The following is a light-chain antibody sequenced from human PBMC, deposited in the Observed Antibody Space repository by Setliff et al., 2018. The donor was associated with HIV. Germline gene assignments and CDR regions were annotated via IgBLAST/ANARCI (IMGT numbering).Light chain of an antibody. CDR1: SSDIGGNTF. Sequence: QSVLTQPASVSGSPGQSITFSCTGPSSDIGGNTFVSWYQHLPGKTPTVIIYDVNKRPSGVSDRFSGFKSGNTASLTISGLQAEDEADYHRSSYTTSNTYVFGSGTKVTVL. V-gene: IGLV2-14*03. CDR2: DVN. CDR3: SSYTTSNTYV. J-gene: IGLJ1*01.